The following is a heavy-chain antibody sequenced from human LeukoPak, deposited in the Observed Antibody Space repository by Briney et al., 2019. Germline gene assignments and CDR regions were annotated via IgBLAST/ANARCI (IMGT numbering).Heavy chain of an antibody. J-gene: IGHJ6*03. V-gene: IGHV4-39*07. CDR3: ARGRVSSSTWYSTYYYYFYMDV. D-gene: IGHD1-1*01. Sequence: PSETLSLTCTVSGGSISNGDYYWGWIRQPPGTGLEWIGSIYYSGSTYYNPSLKSRVTISVDTSKNQFSLKLSSVTAADTAVYFCARGRVSSSTWYSTYYYYFYMDVWGKGTTVTVSS. CDR1: GGSISNGDYY. CDR2: IYYSGST.